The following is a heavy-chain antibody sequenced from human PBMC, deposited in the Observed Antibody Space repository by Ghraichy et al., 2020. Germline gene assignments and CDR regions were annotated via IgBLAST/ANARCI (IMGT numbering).Heavy chain of an antibody. V-gene: IGHV1-2*02. CDR3: ARRSYLGLPPRGRLDV. J-gene: IGHJ6*02. Sequence: ASVKVSCKTSGFTFTAYYIYWVRQAPGQGLEWMGWINPHTGSTNFAQKFLGRVTMTRDTSISTVYMDLSRLTSDDTAVYFCARRSYLGLPPRGRLDVWGQGTTVTVAS. D-gene: IGHD3-10*01. CDR2: INPHTGST. CDR1: GFTFTAYY.